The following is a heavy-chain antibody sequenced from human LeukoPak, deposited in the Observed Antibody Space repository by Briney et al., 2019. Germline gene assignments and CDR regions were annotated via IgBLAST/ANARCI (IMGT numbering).Heavy chain of an antibody. D-gene: IGHD3-10*01. J-gene: IGHJ4*02. Sequence: SETLSLTCTVSGGSISSYSWNWIRQPPGRGLEWIGYMYYRGSTNFNPSLGSRVTMSLDTSKNQFSLKLTSVTAADTAVYYCARLPYGSGTLYNDYWGQGTLVTVSS. CDR1: GGSISSYS. V-gene: IGHV4-59*01. CDR2: MYYRGST. CDR3: ARLPYGSGTLYNDY.